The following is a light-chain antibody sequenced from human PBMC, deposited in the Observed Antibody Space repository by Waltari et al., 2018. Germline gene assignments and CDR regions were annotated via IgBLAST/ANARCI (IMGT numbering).Light chain of an antibody. CDR3: QQYYSPPPT. V-gene: IGKV4-1*01. CDR2: WAS. CDR1: QSVFFSSNNRNY. J-gene: IGKJ1*01. Sequence: DIVMTQSPDSLAGSLGERATINCRSSQSVFFSSNNRNYIAWYQQRPGQPPKMLIYWASIRESGVPDRFSGSGSGTEFTLTISSQQAEDVAVYYCQQYYSPPPTFGQGTKVEIK.